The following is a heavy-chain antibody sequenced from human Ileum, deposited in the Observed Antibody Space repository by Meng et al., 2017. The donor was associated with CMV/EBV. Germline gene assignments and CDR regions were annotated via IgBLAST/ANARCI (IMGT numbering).Heavy chain of an antibody. CDR1: GFTFSSYA. CDR3: ARERYCTNGVCPVYYYYGMDV. V-gene: IGHV3-30*04. J-gene: IGHJ6*02. Sequence: GGSLRLSCAASGFTFSSYAMHWVRQAPGKGLEWVAVTSYDGSNKYYADSVKGRFTISRDNSKNTLYLQMNSLRAEETAVYYCARERYCTNGVCPVYYYYGMDVWGQGTTVTVSS. D-gene: IGHD2-8*01. CDR2: TSYDGSNK.